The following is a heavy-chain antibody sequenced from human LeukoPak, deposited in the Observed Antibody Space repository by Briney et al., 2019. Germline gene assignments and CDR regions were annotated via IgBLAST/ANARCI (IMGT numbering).Heavy chain of an antibody. CDR3: TRDRVPLWELQGRGYFDY. V-gene: IGHV3-49*03. Sequence: GGSLRLSCTASGFTFGDYAMSWFRQAPGKGLEWVGFIRSKAYGGTTEYAASVKGRFTISRDDSKSIAYLQMNSLKTEDTAVYYCTRDRVPLWELQGRGYFDYWGQGTLVTVSS. CDR2: IRSKAYGGTT. J-gene: IGHJ4*02. CDR1: GFTFGDYA. D-gene: IGHD1-26*01.